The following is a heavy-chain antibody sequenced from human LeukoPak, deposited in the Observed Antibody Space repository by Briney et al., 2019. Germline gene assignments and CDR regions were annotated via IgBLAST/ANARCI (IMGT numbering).Heavy chain of an antibody. CDR3: ARDISITMVRGVREQNDY. D-gene: IGHD3-10*01. J-gene: IGHJ4*02. CDR1: VYTFTSYG. Sequence: ASVKVSCKASVYTFTSYGISWVRQAPGQGLEWMGIINPSGGSTSYAQKFQGRVTMTRDTSTSTVYMELSSLRSEDTAVYYCARDISITMVRGVREQNDYWGQGTLVTVSS. CDR2: INPSGGST. V-gene: IGHV1-46*03.